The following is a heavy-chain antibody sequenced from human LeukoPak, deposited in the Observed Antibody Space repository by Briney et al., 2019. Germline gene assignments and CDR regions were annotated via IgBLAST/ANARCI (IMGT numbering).Heavy chain of an antibody. CDR3: ARIPDGEFDY. J-gene: IGHJ4*02. D-gene: IGHD4-17*01. Sequence: SETLSLTCAVYGGSFSGYYWSWFRQPPGKGLEWIGEINHSGSTNYNPSLKSRVTISVDTSKNQFSLKLSSVTAADTAVYYCARIPDGEFDYWGQGTLVTVSS. CDR2: INHSGST. CDR1: GGSFSGYY. V-gene: IGHV4-34*01.